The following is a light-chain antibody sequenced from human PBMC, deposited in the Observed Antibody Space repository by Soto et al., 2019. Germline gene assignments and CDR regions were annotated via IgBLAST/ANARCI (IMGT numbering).Light chain of an antibody. V-gene: IGLV2-14*01. J-gene: IGLJ2*01. Sequence: QSALTQPASVSGSPGQSITISCTGTSSDVGGYNSVSWYQQHPGKALKVMIYDVSNRPSGVSNRFSGSKSGNTASLTISGLQAEDEADYYCSSYTSSSSWAFGGGTKLTVL. CDR2: DVS. CDR1: SSDVGGYNS. CDR3: SSYTSSSSWA.